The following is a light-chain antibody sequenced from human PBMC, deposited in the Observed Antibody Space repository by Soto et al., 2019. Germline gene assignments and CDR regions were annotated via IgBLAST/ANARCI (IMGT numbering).Light chain of an antibody. CDR2: EVS. V-gene: IGLV2-14*01. CDR3: SSYTSSSTL. Sequence: QSALTQPASVSGSLGQSITISCTGTSSDVGGYNYVSWYQQHPGKAPKLMIYEVSNRPSGVSNRFSGSKSGNTASLTISGLQAEDEADYYCSSYTSSSTLFGGGTKLTVL. CDR1: SSDVGGYNY. J-gene: IGLJ2*01.